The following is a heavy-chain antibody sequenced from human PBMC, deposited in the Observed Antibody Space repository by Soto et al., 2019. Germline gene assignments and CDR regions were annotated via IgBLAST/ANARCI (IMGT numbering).Heavy chain of an antibody. D-gene: IGHD2-15*01. J-gene: IGHJ6*02. CDR1: GYTLTELS. V-gene: IGHV1-24*01. CDR3: AAGVVPYGMDV. Sequence: ASVKVSCKVSGYTLTELSMHWVRQPPGKGLEWMGGFDPEDAETIYARRFQGRVTMTEDTSADTAYMELSSLRSEDTAVYYCAAGVVPYGMDVWGQGTTVTVSS. CDR2: FDPEDAET.